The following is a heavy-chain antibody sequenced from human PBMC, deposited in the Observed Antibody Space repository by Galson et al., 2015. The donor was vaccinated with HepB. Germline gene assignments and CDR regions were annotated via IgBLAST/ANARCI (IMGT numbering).Heavy chain of an antibody. CDR3: ARSDSRGYSYGYLDY. CDR1: GYSFSNYW. J-gene: IGHJ4*02. CDR2: IYPGDSDT. V-gene: IGHV5-51*01. D-gene: IGHD5-18*01. Sequence: QSGAEVKKPGESLKISCKGSGYSFSNYWIGWVRQMPGKGLEWMGIIYPGDSDTRYSPSFQGQVTISADKSITTAYLQWSSLKASDTAMYHCARSDSRGYSYGYLDYWGQGTLVTVSS.